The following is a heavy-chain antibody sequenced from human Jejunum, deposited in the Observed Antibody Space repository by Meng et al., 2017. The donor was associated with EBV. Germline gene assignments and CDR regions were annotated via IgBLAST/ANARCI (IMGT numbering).Heavy chain of an antibody. CDR1: CYIFTSYC. CDR3: ARDSPDYGNYINFDY. D-gene: IGHD4-11*01. Sequence: VLAVRSGGEVKNPCAYVKRFCNASCYIFTSYCIIWVRQAPGKGFEWMAWISAYNGKTNYAQNLQGRVTLTTDTSTTTTYMELRSLRSDDTAVYYCARDSPDYGNYINFDYWGQGTLVTVSS. CDR2: ISAYNGKT. J-gene: IGHJ4*02. V-gene: IGHV1-18*01.